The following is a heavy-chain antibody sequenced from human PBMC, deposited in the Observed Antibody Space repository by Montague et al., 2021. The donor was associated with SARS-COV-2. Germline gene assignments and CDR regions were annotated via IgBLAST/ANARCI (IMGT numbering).Heavy chain of an antibody. Sequence: SLRLSCAASGFTFSNHWMSWVRQAPGKGLEWVANIKQDGSEKYYLYSVXGRFTVSRDNAKNSLYLRMGSLRAEDTAVYYCARDIRDYVLREFDFWGQGTLVYVSS. D-gene: IGHD3-16*01. CDR1: GFTFSNHW. J-gene: IGHJ4*02. CDR3: ARDIRDYVLREFDF. CDR2: IKQDGSEK. V-gene: IGHV3-7*01.